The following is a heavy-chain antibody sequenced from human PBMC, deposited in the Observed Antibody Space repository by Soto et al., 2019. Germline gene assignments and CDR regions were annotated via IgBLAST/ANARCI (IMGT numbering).Heavy chain of an antibody. D-gene: IGHD4-17*01. CDR3: ARIYGDPYYYYYMDV. CDR1: GYTFTSYG. CDR2: ISAYNGNT. Sequence: ASVKVSCKASGYTFTSYGISWVRQAPGQGLEWMGWISAYNGNTNYAQKLQGRVTMTTDTSTSTAYMEMRSLRSDDTALYYCARIYGDPYYYYYMDVWGKGTTVTVSS. V-gene: IGHV1-18*01. J-gene: IGHJ6*03.